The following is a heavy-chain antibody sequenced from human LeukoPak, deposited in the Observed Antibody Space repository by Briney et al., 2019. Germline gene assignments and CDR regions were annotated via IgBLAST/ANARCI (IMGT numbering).Heavy chain of an antibody. CDR1: GYTFTSYD. J-gene: IGHJ4*02. D-gene: IGHD3-10*01. V-gene: IGHV1-8*01. Sequence: GASVKVSCKASGYTFTSYDINWVRQATGHGLEWMGWMNPNSGNTGYAQKFQGRVTMTRNTSISTAYMELSSLRSEDTAVYYCARGMPYGSGSSSSFDYWGQGTLVTVSS. CDR3: ARGMPYGSGSSSSFDY. CDR2: MNPNSGNT.